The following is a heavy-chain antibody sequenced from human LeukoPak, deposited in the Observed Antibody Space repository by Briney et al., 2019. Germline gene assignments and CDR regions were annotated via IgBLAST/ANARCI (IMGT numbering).Heavy chain of an antibody. Sequence: PSETLSLTCAVSDGSISSSNWWSWVRQPPGKGLEWIGEIYHSGSTNYNPSLKSRVTIPVDKSKNQFSLKLSSVTAADTAVYYCASLGYYDILTGSSTYAFDIWGQGTMVTVSS. CDR3: ASLGYYDILTGSSTYAFDI. V-gene: IGHV4-4*02. D-gene: IGHD3-9*01. CDR2: IYHSGST. CDR1: DGSISSSNW. J-gene: IGHJ3*02.